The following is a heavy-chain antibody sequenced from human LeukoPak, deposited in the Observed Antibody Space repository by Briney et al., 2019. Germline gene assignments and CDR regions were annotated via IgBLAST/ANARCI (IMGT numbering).Heavy chain of an antibody. CDR1: GFTFSSYW. CDR2: IKQDGSEK. Sequence: GGSLRLSCAASGFTFSSYWMSWVRQAPGKGLEWVANIKQDGSEKYYVDSVKGRFTISRDNAKNSLYLQMNSLRAEDTAVYYCARQQYDILTGYYRDYWGQGTLVTVSS. CDR3: ARQQYDILTGYYRDY. D-gene: IGHD3-9*01. J-gene: IGHJ4*02. V-gene: IGHV3-7*01.